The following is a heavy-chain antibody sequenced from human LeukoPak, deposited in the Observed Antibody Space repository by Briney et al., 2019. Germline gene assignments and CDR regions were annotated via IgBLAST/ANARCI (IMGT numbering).Heavy chain of an antibody. J-gene: IGHJ4*02. D-gene: IGHD2-15*01. CDR3: AKVSGSGGTKYQPFDY. V-gene: IGHV3-23*01. CDR2: LASSGIHI. Sequence: GGSLRLSCEGSAFIFSGHWMNWVRQTPGRGLEWVSALASSGIHIYYADSVKGRFTISRDNSKNTLYLQMNSLRAEDTAVYYCAKVSGSGGTKYQPFDYWGQGTLVTVSS. CDR1: AFIFSGHW.